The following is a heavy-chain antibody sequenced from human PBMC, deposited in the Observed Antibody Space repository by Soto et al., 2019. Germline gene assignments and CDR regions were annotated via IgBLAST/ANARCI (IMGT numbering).Heavy chain of an antibody. CDR1: GYTFTSYY. Sequence: ASVKVSCKASGYTFTSYYMHGVRQAPGQGLEWMGIINPSGGSTSYAQKFQGRVTMTRDTSTSTVYMELSSLRSEDTAVYYCARLGGSIAARPFIPYYYYGMDVWGQGTTVTVSS. CDR3: ARLGGSIAARPFIPYYYYGMDV. J-gene: IGHJ6*02. D-gene: IGHD6-6*01. CDR2: INPSGGST. V-gene: IGHV1-46*01.